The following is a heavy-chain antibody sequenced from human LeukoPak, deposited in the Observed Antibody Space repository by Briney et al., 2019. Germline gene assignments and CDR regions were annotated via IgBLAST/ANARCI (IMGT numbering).Heavy chain of an antibody. Sequence: GESLKISCKGSGYSFTSYWIGWVRQMPGKGLEWMGVLYPGDSNPRYSPSFQGQVTISADKSISTAYLQWSSLKASDTAMYYCARRGRWGLMSAFDYWGQGALVTVSS. D-gene: IGHD1-26*01. CDR3: ARRGRWGLMSAFDY. CDR2: LYPGDSNP. V-gene: IGHV5-51*01. J-gene: IGHJ4*02. CDR1: GYSFTSYW.